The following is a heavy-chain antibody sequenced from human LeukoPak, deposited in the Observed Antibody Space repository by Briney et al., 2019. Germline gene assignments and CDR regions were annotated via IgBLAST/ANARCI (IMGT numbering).Heavy chain of an antibody. V-gene: IGHV3-9*01. CDR3: AKGVDGSGSYYYFDY. D-gene: IGHD3-10*01. Sequence: PGGSLRLSCAASGFTFDDYAMHWVRQAPGKGLEWVSGISWNSGSIGYADSVKGRFTISRDNAKNSLYLQMNSLRAEDTALYYCAKGVDGSGSYYYFDYWGQGTLVTVSS. J-gene: IGHJ4*02. CDR2: ISWNSGSI. CDR1: GFTFDDYA.